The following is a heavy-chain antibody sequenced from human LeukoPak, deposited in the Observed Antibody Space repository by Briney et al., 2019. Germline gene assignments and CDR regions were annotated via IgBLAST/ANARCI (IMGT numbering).Heavy chain of an antibody. D-gene: IGHD3-9*01. CDR1: GGSFSGYY. CDR2: INHSGST. Sequence: PSETLSLTCAVYGGSFSGYYWSWIRQPPGKGLEWIGEINHSGSTNYNPSLKSRVTISVDPSKNQFSLKLSSVTAADTAVYYCARGSDILTGYYRTWGQGTLVTVSS. J-gene: IGHJ5*02. V-gene: IGHV4-34*01. CDR3: ARGSDILTGYYRT.